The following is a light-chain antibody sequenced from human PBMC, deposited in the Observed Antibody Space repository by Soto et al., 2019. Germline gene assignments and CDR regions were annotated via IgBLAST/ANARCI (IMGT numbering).Light chain of an antibody. J-gene: IGKJ1*01. CDR1: QSVSNN. V-gene: IGKV3-15*01. CDR2: GAS. CDR3: QQYNDWPKA. Sequence: EIVMTQSPATLSVSPGESATLSCRASQSVSNNLAWYQQKVGQAPRLLIYGASTRATGIPARFSGSGSGTAFTLTISSLPSEDLAVYSCQQYNDWPKAFGQGTKVEIK.